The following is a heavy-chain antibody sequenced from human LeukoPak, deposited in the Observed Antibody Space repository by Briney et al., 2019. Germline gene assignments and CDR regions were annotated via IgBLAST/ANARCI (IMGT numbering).Heavy chain of an antibody. J-gene: IGHJ6*02. V-gene: IGHV3-21*01. D-gene: IGHD3-10*01. CDR1: GFTFNSYS. CDR3: AKNGGYGSGRLIMDV. Sequence: GGSLRLSCAASGFTFNSYSMNWVRQTPGKGLEWVSSISSSSGYINYADSVKGRFTVSRDNAKNSLYLQMNSLRAEDTAVYYCAKNGGYGSGRLIMDVWGQGTTVTVSS. CDR2: ISSSSGYI.